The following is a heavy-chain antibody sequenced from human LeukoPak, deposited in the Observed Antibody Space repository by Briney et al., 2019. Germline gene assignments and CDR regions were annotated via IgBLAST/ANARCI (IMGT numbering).Heavy chain of an antibody. CDR1: GFTFSSYS. J-gene: IGHJ4*02. D-gene: IGHD3-10*01. Sequence: GGSLRLSCAASGFTFSSYSMNWARQAPGKGLEWISYISSGSGTIYYADSVKGRFTISRDNAKNSLYLQMNSLRDEDTAVYYCARDYYYRIDYWGQGTLVTVSS. CDR2: ISSGSGTI. CDR3: ARDYYYRIDY. V-gene: IGHV3-48*02.